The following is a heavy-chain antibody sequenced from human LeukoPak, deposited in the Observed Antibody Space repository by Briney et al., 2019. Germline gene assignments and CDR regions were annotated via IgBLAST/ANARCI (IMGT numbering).Heavy chain of an antibody. CDR1: GYTFTSYA. J-gene: IGHJ6*03. V-gene: IGHV1-3*03. CDR3: ASDGSNNNYDILTGNYYYYYMDV. Sequence: ASVKVSCKASGYTFTSYAMHWVRQAPGQRLEWMGWINAGNGNTKYSQEFQGRVTITRDKSASTAYMELSSLRSEDMAVYYCASDGSNNNYDILTGNYYYYYMDVWGKGTTVAVSS. CDR2: INAGNGNT. D-gene: IGHD3-9*01.